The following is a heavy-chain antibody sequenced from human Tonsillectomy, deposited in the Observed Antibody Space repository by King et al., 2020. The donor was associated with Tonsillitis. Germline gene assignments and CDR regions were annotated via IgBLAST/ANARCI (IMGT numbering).Heavy chain of an antibody. Sequence: VQLQESGPGLVKPSETLSLTCTVSGGSISSYYWSWIRPPPGKGLEWIGNIYSSGSTNFNPSLESRVTISVDTSKNQFSLNLRSVTAADTAVYYCARDWGYFDYWGQGTLVTVSS. D-gene: IGHD7-27*01. CDR1: GGSISSYY. CDR2: IYSSGST. J-gene: IGHJ4*02. V-gene: IGHV4-59*01. CDR3: ARDWGYFDY.